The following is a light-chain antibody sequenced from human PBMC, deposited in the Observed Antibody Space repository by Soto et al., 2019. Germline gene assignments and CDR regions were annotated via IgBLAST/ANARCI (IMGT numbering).Light chain of an antibody. Sequence: DIQMTQSPSSLSASVGDRVTITCRASQSISSYLNWYQQKPGKAPKHLIYAASSLQSGVPSRFSGSGSGTDFTLTISSPQPEDFATYYCQQSFSTPVTFGQGTKLEIK. CDR1: QSISSY. V-gene: IGKV1-39*01. J-gene: IGKJ2*01. CDR3: QQSFSTPVT. CDR2: AAS.